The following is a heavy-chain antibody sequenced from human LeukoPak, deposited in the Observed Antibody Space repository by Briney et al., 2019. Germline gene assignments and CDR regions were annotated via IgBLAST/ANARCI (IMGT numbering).Heavy chain of an antibody. CDR3: TKRLVRHFDY. D-gene: IGHD6-19*01. J-gene: IGHJ4*02. V-gene: IGHV3-23*01. Sequence: RGSLRLSCAAPGFTFSNYDMNWVRQAPGKGLEWVSTICPSDDSTYYADSLKGPFTISRDKSTNTLYLQMNSLRAEDTAVYYCTKRLVRHFDYWGQGTLVTVSS. CDR2: ICPSDDST. CDR1: GFTFSNYD.